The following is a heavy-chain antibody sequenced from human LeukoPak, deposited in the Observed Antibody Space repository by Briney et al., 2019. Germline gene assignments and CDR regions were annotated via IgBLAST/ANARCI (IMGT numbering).Heavy chain of an antibody. CDR3: ARHEDDSSGFFGSFDY. Sequence: PSQTLSLTCTVSGGSISSSSYYWGWIRQPPGKGLEWIGSIYYSGSTYYNPSLKSRVTISVDTSKNQFSLKLSSVTAADTAVYYCARHEDDSSGFFGSFDYWGQGTLVTVSS. CDR1: GGSISSSSYY. J-gene: IGHJ4*02. CDR2: IYYSGST. D-gene: IGHD3-22*01. V-gene: IGHV4-39*01.